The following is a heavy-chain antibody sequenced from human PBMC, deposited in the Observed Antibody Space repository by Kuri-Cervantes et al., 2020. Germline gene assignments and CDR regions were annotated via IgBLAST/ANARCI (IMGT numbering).Heavy chain of an antibody. J-gene: IGHJ6*02. D-gene: IGHD3-9*01. Sequence: ASVKVSCKASGYTFTSYDINWLLQATGQGLEWMGWMNPNSGNTGYAQKFQGRVTMTRNTSISTAYMELSSLRSEDTAVYYCARGRYIDWLLYYRFYYYGMDVWGQGTTVTVSS. CDR2: MNPNSGNT. CDR1: GYTFTSYD. V-gene: IGHV1-8*01. CDR3: ARGRYIDWLLYYRFYYYGMDV.